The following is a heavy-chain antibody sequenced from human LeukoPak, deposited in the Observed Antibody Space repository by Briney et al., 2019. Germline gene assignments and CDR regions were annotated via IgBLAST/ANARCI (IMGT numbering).Heavy chain of an antibody. J-gene: IGHJ4*02. CDR3: AKFRYHSNDNNYLDFNY. V-gene: IGHV3-23*01. CDR1: GFTFSSYA. Sequence: GGSLRLSCAASGFTFSSYAMGWVRHAPGKGPEWVSSISGIGGHTYFADSVKGRFTISRDNSKNTLDLQMNSLKVEDTAVYYCAKFRYHSNDNNYLDFNYWGQGTLVTVSS. D-gene: IGHD3-22*01. CDR2: ISGIGGHT.